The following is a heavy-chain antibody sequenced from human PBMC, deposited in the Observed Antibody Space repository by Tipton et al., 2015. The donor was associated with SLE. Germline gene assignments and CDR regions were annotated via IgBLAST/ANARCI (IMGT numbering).Heavy chain of an antibody. CDR2: IYYSGST. CDR1: GGSVSSGSYY. V-gene: IGHV4-39*07. J-gene: IGHJ5*02. Sequence: TLSLTCTVSGGSVSSGSYYWSWIRQPPGKGLEWIGSIYYSGSTNYSPSLKSRVTISVDTSKNQFSLKLSSVTAADTAMYYCARGRTAVADHNWFDPWGQGTLVTVSS. CDR3: ARGRTAVADHNWFDP. D-gene: IGHD6-19*01.